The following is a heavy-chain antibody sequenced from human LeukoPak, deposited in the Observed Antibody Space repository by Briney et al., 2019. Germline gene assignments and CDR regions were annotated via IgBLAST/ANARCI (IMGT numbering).Heavy chain of an antibody. CDR1: GYSISSGYY. Sequence: SETLSLTCTVSGYSISSGYYWGWIRQPPGKGLEWIGSIYHSGSTYYNPSLKSRVTISVDTSKNQFSLKLSSVTAADTAVYYCARDRPPYCSSTSCPDVDYFDYWGQGTLVTVSS. CDR3: ARDRPPYCSSTSCPDVDYFDY. V-gene: IGHV4-38-2*02. J-gene: IGHJ4*02. CDR2: IYHSGST. D-gene: IGHD2-2*01.